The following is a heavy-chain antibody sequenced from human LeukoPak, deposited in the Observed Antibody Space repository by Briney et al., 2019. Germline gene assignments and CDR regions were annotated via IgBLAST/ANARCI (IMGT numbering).Heavy chain of an antibody. J-gene: IGHJ1*01. Sequence: GGSLRLSCAASGFTFSSYAMHWVRQAPGRGLEYVSSISSNGGSTYYANSVKDRFTISRDNSKNTLYLQMNSLRAEDTAVYYCAKDLIPAGEGYFQHWGQGTLVTVSS. CDR2: ISSNGGST. CDR1: GFTFSSYA. V-gene: IGHV3-64*01. D-gene: IGHD3-10*01. CDR3: AKDLIPAGEGYFQH.